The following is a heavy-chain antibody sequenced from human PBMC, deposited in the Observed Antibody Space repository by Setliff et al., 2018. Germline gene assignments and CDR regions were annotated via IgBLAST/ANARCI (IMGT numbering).Heavy chain of an antibody. V-gene: IGHV4-59*12. CDR1: GESFSNNY. Sequence: KTSETLSLTCSVYGESFSNNYWSWIRQPPGKGLEWIGSIYSSGNTYYNPSLKRRVTISVDTTKNQFSLQLNSVTAADTAVYYCARDPSSVAARPGYWGQGTLVTVSS. J-gene: IGHJ4*02. D-gene: IGHD6-6*01. CDR3: ARDPSSVAARPGY. CDR2: IYSSGNT.